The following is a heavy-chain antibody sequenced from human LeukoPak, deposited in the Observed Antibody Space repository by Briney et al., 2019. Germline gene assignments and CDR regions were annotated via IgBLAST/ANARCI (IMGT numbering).Heavy chain of an antibody. CDR3: SRGRRSPDS. CDR2: IRSKAYGGTT. D-gene: IGHD5-24*01. CDR1: GFTFGDYA. Sequence: GRSLRLSCTTSGFTFGDYAMSWFRQAPGKGLEWVVFIRSKAYGGTTEYAASLKGRITISRDDSKTIAYLQMSSLKTEDTAVYYCSRGRRSPDSWGQGTLVTVSS. V-gene: IGHV3-49*03. J-gene: IGHJ5*01.